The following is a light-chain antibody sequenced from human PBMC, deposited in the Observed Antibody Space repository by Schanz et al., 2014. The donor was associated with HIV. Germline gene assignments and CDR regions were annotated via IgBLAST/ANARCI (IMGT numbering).Light chain of an antibody. Sequence: QSALTQPASVSGTPGQSITISCTGSSSDVGGYNYVSWYQQHPDKAPKLMIYDVSDRPSGVSNRFSGSKSGNTASLTISGLQAEDEADYYCSSYAGSNNLVFGGGTKLTVL. V-gene: IGLV2-14*03. CDR1: SSDVGGYNY. CDR3: SSYAGSNNLV. CDR2: DVS. J-gene: IGLJ2*01.